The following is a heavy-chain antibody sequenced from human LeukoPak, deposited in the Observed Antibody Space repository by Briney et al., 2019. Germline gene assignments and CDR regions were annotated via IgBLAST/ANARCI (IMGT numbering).Heavy chain of an antibody. CDR2: ISGSGGST. Sequence: GGSLRLSCAASGFTFSSYAMSWVRQAPGKGLEWVSAISGSGGSTYYADSVKGRFTISRDNSKNTLYLQMNSLRAEDTAVYYCARDRRKGYCSSTSCLRYNWFDPWGQGTLVTVSS. J-gene: IGHJ5*02. CDR1: GFTFSSYA. CDR3: ARDRRKGYCSSTSCLRYNWFDP. V-gene: IGHV3-23*01. D-gene: IGHD2-2*01.